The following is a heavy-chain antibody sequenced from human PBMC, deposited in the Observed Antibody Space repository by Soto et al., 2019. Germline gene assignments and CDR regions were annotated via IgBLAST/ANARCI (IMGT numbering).Heavy chain of an antibody. CDR2: IYSTGIT. D-gene: IGHD3-10*01. V-gene: IGHV4-59*10. Sequence: SETLSLPCPVGDCSISGYYWSWTRQSAGKGLEWIGRIYSTGITDKNPSFKSRVTMSVDTSKNQLVLKLRSVTAADTAVYYCARGPRGQLAGMDVWGQGTTVTVSS. CDR3: ARGPRGQLAGMDV. CDR1: DCSISGYY. J-gene: IGHJ6*02.